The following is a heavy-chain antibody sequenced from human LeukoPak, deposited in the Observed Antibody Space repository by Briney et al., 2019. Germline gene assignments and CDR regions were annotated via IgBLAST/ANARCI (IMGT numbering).Heavy chain of an antibody. V-gene: IGHV3-21*01. J-gene: IGHJ6*02. CDR1: GFTFSSYS. CDR3: ARSLLGYCSGGSCYIDYYGMDV. Sequence: GGSLRLSCAASGFTFSSYSMNWVRQAPGKGLEWVSSISSCSTYIYYANSLKGRFTISRDNAKNSLYLQMNSLRAEDTAVYYCARSLLGYCSGGSCYIDYYGMDVWGQGTTVTVSS. D-gene: IGHD2-15*01. CDR2: ISSCSTYI.